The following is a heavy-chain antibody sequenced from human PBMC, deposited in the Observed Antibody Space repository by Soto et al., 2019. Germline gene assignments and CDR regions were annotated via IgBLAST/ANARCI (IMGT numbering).Heavy chain of an antibody. J-gene: IGHJ5*02. CDR3: ARVIPGAEAWFHP. CDR2: ISPYTDDP. Sequence: QGQLVQSGVEVKKPGASVKVSCSASGNTFTNFGVTWVRQAPGPGLEWMGWISPYTDDPSYAQKFQGRVTMTIATSTSTAYLDLRRLTSDDTAVYYCARVIPGAEAWFHPWGQGTLVTVSS. CDR1: GNTFTNFG. V-gene: IGHV1-18*01. D-gene: IGHD2-2*01.